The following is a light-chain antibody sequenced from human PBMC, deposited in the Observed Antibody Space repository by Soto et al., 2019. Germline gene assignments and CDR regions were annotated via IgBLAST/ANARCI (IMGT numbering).Light chain of an antibody. V-gene: IGKV3-15*01. CDR1: QSVSSN. CDR3: QQYDNWPPLYT. J-gene: IGKJ2*01. CDR2: GAS. Sequence: IVMTQSPDTLSVSPGERATLSRRTSQSVSSNLAWYQQKPGQPPRLLIYGASTRATGIPARFSGSGSGTEFTLTISSLQSEDFAVYYCQQYDNWPPLYTFGQGTRLEIK.